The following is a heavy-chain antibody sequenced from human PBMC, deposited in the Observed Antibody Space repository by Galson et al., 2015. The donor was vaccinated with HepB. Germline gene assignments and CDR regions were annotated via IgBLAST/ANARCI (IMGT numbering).Heavy chain of an antibody. CDR2: ISGHDGHT. Sequence: SVKVSCKASGYSFSSSGISWVRQAPGHGLEWLGRISGHDGHTNYAQKFQDRVTMTTDTSTSSAYLELRSLKSDDTAIYYCARDGFGGYFDYWGQGTLVTVSS. CDR3: ARDGFGGYFDY. D-gene: IGHD3-16*01. J-gene: IGHJ4*02. V-gene: IGHV1-18*01. CDR1: GYSFSSSG.